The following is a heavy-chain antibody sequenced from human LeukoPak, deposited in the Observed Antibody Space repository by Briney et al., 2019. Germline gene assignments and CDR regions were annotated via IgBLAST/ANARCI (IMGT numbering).Heavy chain of an antibody. D-gene: IGHD2-2*01. CDR1: GFTFSSYW. CDR2: IKQDGSEK. V-gene: IGHV3-7*01. Sequence: GGSLRLSCAASGFTFSSYWMSWVRQAPGKGLEWVANIKQDGSEKYYVDSVKGRFTISRDNAKNSLYLQMNSLRAEDTAVYYCARVQSVVDIVVVPENPSYFDYWGQGTLVTVSS. J-gene: IGHJ4*02. CDR3: ARVQSVVDIVVVPENPSYFDY.